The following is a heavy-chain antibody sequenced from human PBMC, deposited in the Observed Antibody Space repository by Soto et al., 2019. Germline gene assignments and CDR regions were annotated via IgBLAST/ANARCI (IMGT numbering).Heavy chain of an antibody. Sequence: ASVKVSCKASGGTFSSYAISWVRQAPGQGLEWMGGIIPIFGTANYAQKFQGRVTITADKSTSTAYMELSSLRSEDTAVYYCALYDSSGYYPLYFDYWGQGTLVTVSS. J-gene: IGHJ4*02. CDR1: GGTFSSYA. D-gene: IGHD3-22*01. CDR2: IIPIFGTA. V-gene: IGHV1-69*06. CDR3: ALYDSSGYYPLYFDY.